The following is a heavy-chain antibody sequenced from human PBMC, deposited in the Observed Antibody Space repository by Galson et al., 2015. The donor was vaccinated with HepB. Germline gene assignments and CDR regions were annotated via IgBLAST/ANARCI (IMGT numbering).Heavy chain of an antibody. CDR2: INHSGST. Sequence: SETLSLTCAVSGGSISSSNWWSWVRQPPGKGLEWIGEINHSGSTNYNPSLKSRVTISVDTSKNQFSLKLSSVTAADTAVYYCARGARGGWYEGWWFWFDPWGQGTLVTVSS. CDR3: ARGARGGWYEGWWFWFDP. D-gene: IGHD6-19*01. J-gene: IGHJ5*02. V-gene: IGHV4-4*02. CDR1: GGSISSSNW.